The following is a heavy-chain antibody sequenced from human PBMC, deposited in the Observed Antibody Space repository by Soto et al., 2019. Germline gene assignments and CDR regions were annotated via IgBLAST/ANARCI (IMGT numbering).Heavy chain of an antibody. CDR3: AKNMAGPADWFDF. CDR2: IGISNT. Sequence: EVQLLQSGGGLVQPGGSVRLSCAASGFSFDSHAMSWVRQAPGKGLEWVSTIGISNTYYADSVKGRFTISRDNSKNTVYLQINSLRAEDSAIYYCAKNMAGPADWFDFWGRGSLVTVSS. J-gene: IGHJ5*01. V-gene: IGHV3-23*05. CDR1: GFSFDSHA. D-gene: IGHD6-19*01.